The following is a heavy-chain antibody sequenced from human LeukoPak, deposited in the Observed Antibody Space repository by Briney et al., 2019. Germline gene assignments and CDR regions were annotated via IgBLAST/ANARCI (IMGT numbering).Heavy chain of an antibody. CDR1: GFTFSSYG. CDR2: IWYDGSNK. J-gene: IGHJ4*02. V-gene: IGHV3-33*01. CDR3: ARDLGQQLVRGFDY. D-gene: IGHD6-13*01. Sequence: GGSLRLSCAASGFTFSSYGMHWVRQAPGKGLEWVAVIWYDGSNKHYADSVKGRFTISRDNSKNTLYLQMNSLRAEDTAVYYCARDLGQQLVRGFDYWGQGTLVTVSS.